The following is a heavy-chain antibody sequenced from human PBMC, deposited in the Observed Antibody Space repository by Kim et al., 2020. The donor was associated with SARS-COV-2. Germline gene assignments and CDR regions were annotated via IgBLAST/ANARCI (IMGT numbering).Heavy chain of an antibody. Sequence: GGSLRLSCAASGFTFSSYAMSWVRQAPGKGLEWVSAISGSGGSTYYADSVKGRFTISRDNSKNTLYLQMNSLRAEDTAVYYCAKTSITGWDSSSWYLFDYWGQGTLVTVSS. V-gene: IGHV3-23*01. CDR2: ISGSGGST. CDR1: GFTFSSYA. J-gene: IGHJ4*02. D-gene: IGHD6-13*01. CDR3: AKTSITGWDSSSWYLFDY.